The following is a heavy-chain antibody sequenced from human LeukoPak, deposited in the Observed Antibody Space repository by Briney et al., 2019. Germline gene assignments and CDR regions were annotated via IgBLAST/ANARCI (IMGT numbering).Heavy chain of an antibody. CDR3: ARGLEWSGVSFDY. J-gene: IGHJ4*02. Sequence: SETLSLTCTVSGGSISSGGFYWSWIRQPAGKGLEWIGRIDTSGSTNYNPSLKSRVTISVDTSKNQFSLKLSSVTAADTAVYYCARGLEWSGVSFDYWGQGTLVTVSS. CDR2: IDTSGST. V-gene: IGHV4-61*02. CDR1: GGSISSGGFY. D-gene: IGHD3-3*01.